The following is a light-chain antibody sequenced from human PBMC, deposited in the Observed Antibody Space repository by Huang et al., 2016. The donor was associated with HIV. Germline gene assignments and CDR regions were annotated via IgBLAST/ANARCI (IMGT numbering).Light chain of an antibody. Sequence: EIVLTQSPGTLSLSPGERATLSCRASQNITSSFLAWYQQKPGQAPRLGSFGASSRAAGIPDSFSGSGSGTDFTLTINRLEPEDFAVYYCQHYGGSPRTFGQGTRVEVK. J-gene: IGKJ1*01. CDR1: QNITSSF. V-gene: IGKV3-20*01. CDR3: QHYGGSPRT. CDR2: GAS.